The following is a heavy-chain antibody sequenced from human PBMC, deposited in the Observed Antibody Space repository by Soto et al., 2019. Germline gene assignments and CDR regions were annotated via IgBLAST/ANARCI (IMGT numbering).Heavy chain of an antibody. CDR2: IRSKAYGGTT. D-gene: IGHD3-10*01. CDR3: TRDLRYYYGSGNVYYYYGMDV. CDR1: GFTFGDYA. Sequence: PGGSLRLSCTASGFTFGDYAMSWVRQAPGKGLEWVGFIRSKAYGGTTEYAASVKGRFTISRDDSKSIAYLQMNSLKTEDTAVYYCTRDLRYYYGSGNVYYYYGMDVWGQGTTVTVSS. J-gene: IGHJ6*02. V-gene: IGHV3-49*04.